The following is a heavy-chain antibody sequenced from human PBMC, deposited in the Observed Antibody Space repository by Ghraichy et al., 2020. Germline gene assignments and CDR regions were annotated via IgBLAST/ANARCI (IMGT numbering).Heavy chain of an antibody. J-gene: IGHJ4*02. V-gene: IGHV3-23*01. D-gene: IGHD1-26*01. Sequence: GGSLRLSCAASGFTFSSYAMSWVRQAPGKGLEWVSAISGSGGSTYYADSVKGRFTISRDNSKNTLYLQMNSLRAEDTAVYYCAKNSGSYYAGGGYYFDYWGQGTLVTVSS. CDR2: ISGSGGST. CDR3: AKNSGSYYAGGGYYFDY. CDR1: GFTFSSYA.